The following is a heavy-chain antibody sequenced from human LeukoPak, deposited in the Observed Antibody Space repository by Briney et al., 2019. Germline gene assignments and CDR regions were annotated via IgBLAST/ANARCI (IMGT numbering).Heavy chain of an antibody. CDR1: GYTLTELS. Sequence: ASVKVSCKVSGYTLTELSMHWVRQAPGKGLEWMGWISAYNGNTNYAQKLQGRVTMTTDTSTSTAYMELRSLRSDDTAVYYCARESGSYSHWGQGTLVTVSS. D-gene: IGHD1-26*01. J-gene: IGHJ4*02. V-gene: IGHV1-18*01. CDR2: ISAYNGNT. CDR3: ARESGSYSH.